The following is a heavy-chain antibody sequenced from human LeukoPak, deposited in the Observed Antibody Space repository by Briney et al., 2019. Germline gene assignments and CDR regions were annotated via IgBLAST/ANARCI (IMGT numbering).Heavy chain of an antibody. CDR2: INHTGST. CDR1: SRSFSGYY. CDR3: ARFRYCSGGSCYSKSWFDP. J-gene: IGHJ5*02. D-gene: IGHD2-15*01. Sequence: PSETLSLTCAVYSRSFSGYYWSWIRQPPGKGPEWIGEINHTGSTNYNPSLKSRVTISADTSKNQFSLNLSSVTAADTAVYYCARFRYCSGGSCYSKSWFDPWGQGTLVTVSS. V-gene: IGHV4-34*01.